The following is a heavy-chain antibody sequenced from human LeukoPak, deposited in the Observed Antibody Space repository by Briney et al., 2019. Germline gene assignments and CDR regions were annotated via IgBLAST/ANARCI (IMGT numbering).Heavy chain of an antibody. V-gene: IGHV4-39*01. J-gene: IGHJ4*02. CDR1: GGSISSNGYY. Sequence: SETLSLTCTVSGGSISSNGYYWGWIRQPPGKGLEWIGSFYYSGSTFYSPSLKSRVTISVDTSKNQFSLNLISVTAADTAVYYCARHFCSGGSCHTYDYWGQGTLVAVSS. CDR3: ARHFCSGGSCHTYDY. CDR2: FYYSGST. D-gene: IGHD2-15*01.